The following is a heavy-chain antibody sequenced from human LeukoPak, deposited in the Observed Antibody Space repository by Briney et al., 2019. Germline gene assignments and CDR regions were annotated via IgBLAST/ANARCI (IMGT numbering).Heavy chain of an antibody. Sequence: LAASVKVSCKASGYTFTGYYMHWVRQAPGQGLEWMGWINPSSGGTNYAQKFQGRVTMTRDTSISTAYMELSRLRSDDTAVYYCARDRAQYFGRASGYWGQGTLVTVSS. CDR3: ARDRAQYFGRASGY. D-gene: IGHD2/OR15-2a*01. CDR2: INPSSGGT. CDR1: GYTFTGYY. J-gene: IGHJ4*02. V-gene: IGHV1-2*02.